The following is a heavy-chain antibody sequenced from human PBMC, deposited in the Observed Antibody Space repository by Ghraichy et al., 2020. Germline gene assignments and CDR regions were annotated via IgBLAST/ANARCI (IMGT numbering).Heavy chain of an antibody. V-gene: IGHV1-69*06. D-gene: IGHD3-3*01. CDR1: GGTFSSYA. CDR2: IIPIFGTA. Sequence: SVKVSCKASGGTFSSYAISWVRQAPGQGLEWMGGIIPIFGTANYAQKFQGRVTITADKSTSTAYMELSSLRSEDMAVYYCARGSEAIFGVVIMYYYMDVWGKGTTVTVSS. J-gene: IGHJ6*03. CDR3: ARGSEAIFGVVIMYYYMDV.